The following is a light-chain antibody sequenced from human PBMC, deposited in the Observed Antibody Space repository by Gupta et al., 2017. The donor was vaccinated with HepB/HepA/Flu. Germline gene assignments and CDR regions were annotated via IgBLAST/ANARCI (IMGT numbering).Light chain of an antibody. J-gene: IGKJ5*01. CDR2: GAS. CDR3: RQEYDSPLT. CDR1: QSVGKNY. Sequence: ENVLTQSPDTLSLSPGERATLSCRASQSVGKNYLAWYQQKHGQAPRFLIYGASCRDTGIPDTFSGSGSCTAFTLIISRRVPPDFAMSYCRQEYDSPLTFGQGTPMDIK. V-gene: IGKV3-20*01.